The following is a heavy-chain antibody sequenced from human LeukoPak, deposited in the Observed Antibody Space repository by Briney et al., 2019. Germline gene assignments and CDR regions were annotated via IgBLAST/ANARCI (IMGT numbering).Heavy chain of an antibody. CDR1: GFTFSGSA. D-gene: IGHD3-10*01. J-gene: IGHJ4*02. Sequence: GGSLRLSCAASGFTFSGSAMHWVRQASGKGLEWVGRIRSKANSYATAYAASVKGRFTISRDDSKNTAYLQMDSLKTEDTAVYYCTRRPELLWFGEYLFDYWGQGTLVTVSS. V-gene: IGHV3-73*01. CDR3: TRRPELLWFGEYLFDY. CDR2: IRSKANSYAT.